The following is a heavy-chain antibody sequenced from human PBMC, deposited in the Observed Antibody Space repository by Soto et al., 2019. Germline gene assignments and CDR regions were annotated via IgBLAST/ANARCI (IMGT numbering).Heavy chain of an antibody. V-gene: IGHV1-18*04. CDR3: ASEGDIVVVLAAAYYYYYGMDV. Sequence: ASVKVSCKASGYTFTSYGISWVRQAPGQGLEWMGWISAYNGNTNYAQKLQGRVTMTTDTSTSTAYMELRSLRSDDTAVYYSASEGDIVVVLAAAYYYYYGMDVWGQGTTVTVSS. J-gene: IGHJ6*02. D-gene: IGHD2-2*01. CDR2: ISAYNGNT. CDR1: GYTFTSYG.